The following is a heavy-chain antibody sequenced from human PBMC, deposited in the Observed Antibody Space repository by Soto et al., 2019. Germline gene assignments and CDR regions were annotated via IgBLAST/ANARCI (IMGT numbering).Heavy chain of an antibody. D-gene: IGHD3-16*01. CDR3: MRWGDNRAFEY. CDR1: GFTFSSHG. J-gene: IGHJ4*02. CDR2: IWYDGSNK. V-gene: IGHV3-33*01. Sequence: QVQLVESGGGVVQPGRSLRLACVASGFTFSSHGMHWVRQAPGKGLEWVAVIWYDGSNKYYTDSVKGRFTISRDNSKSTLYLQMNSLRAEDTAVYYCMRWGDNRAFEYWGQGTLVTVSS.